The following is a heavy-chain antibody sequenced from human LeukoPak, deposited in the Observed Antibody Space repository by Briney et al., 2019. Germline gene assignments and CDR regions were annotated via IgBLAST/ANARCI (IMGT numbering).Heavy chain of an antibody. J-gene: IGHJ4*02. V-gene: IGHV5-51*01. Sequence: GESLKISCQVSGYSFTNYWIGWVRQMPGKGLEWMGIIYPGDSDTRYSPSFQGQVTISVDKSITTAYMQWSSLKTSDTAMYYCARRPHPYFDYWGQGTLVTVSS. CDR1: GYSFTNYW. CDR2: IYPGDSDT. CDR3: ARRPHPYFDY.